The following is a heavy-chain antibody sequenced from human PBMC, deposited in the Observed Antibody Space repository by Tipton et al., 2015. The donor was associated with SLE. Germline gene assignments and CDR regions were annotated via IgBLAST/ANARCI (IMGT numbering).Heavy chain of an antibody. J-gene: IGHJ4*02. CDR2: ISSSGSTI. D-gene: IGHD3-3*01. V-gene: IGHV3-48*04. CDR1: GFTFSSYS. CDR3: ARMAPHYDFWSGYFYYFDY. Sequence: SLRLSCAASGFTFSSYSMNWARQAPGKGLEWVSYISSSGSTIYYADSVKGRFTISRDNAKNSLYLQMNSLRAEDTAVYYCARMAPHYDFWSGYFYYFDYWGQGTLVTVSS.